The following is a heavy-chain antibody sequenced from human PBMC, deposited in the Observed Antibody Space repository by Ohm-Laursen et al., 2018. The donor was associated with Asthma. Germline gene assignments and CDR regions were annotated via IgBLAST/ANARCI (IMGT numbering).Heavy chain of an antibody. V-gene: IGHV3-7*01. D-gene: IGHD4-17*01. CDR1: GVAFTDSW. Sequence: SLRLSCAASGVAFTDSWMSWVRQLPGGSLEWVAKINPLGYEKYYMDSVRGRFTISRDNAENSVFLQMNSLRAEDTAVYYCVRGLTVTYAFDHWGQGTLLTVSS. CDR2: INPLGYEK. J-gene: IGHJ4*02. CDR3: VRGLTVTYAFDH.